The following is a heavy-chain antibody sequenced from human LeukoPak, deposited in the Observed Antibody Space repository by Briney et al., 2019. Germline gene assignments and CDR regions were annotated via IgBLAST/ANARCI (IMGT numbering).Heavy chain of an antibody. CDR1: RFTFSNYW. D-gene: IGHD3-10*01. Sequence: GGSLRLSCAASRFTFSNYWMHWVRQAPGRGLVWVSRINTDGTRTSYADSVKGRFTISRDNAKNTLYLQMNSLRAEDTAVYYCARGGPDRARGVIPEYFQHWGQGTLVTVSS. J-gene: IGHJ1*01. CDR2: INTDGTRT. CDR3: ARGGPDRARGVIPEYFQH. V-gene: IGHV3-74*01.